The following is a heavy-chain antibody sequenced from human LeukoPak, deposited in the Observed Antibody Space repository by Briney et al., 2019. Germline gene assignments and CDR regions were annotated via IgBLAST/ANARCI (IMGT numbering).Heavy chain of an antibody. CDR2: IYYSGST. CDR1: GGSISSSY. Sequence: SETLSLTCTVSGGSISSSYWSWIRQPPGKGLEWIGYIYYSGSTNYNPSLKSRVTISVDTSKNQFSLKLSSVTAADTAVYYCARDSSGLNWFDPWGQVTLVTVSS. D-gene: IGHD6-19*01. J-gene: IGHJ5*02. CDR3: ARDSSGLNWFDP. V-gene: IGHV4-59*01.